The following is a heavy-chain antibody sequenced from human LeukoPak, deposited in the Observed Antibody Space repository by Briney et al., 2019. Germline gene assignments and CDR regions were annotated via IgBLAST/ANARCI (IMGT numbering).Heavy chain of an antibody. CDR1: GFTFSSYA. J-gene: IGHJ6*03. CDR2: ISGSGGST. CDR3: ASTPMTYYYYMDV. D-gene: IGHD3-22*01. V-gene: IGHV3-23*01. Sequence: GGSLRLSCAASGFTFSSYAMSWVRQAPGKGREWVSAISGSGGSTYYADSVKGRFTISRDNSKNTLYLQMNSLRAEDTAVYYCASTPMTYYYYMDVWGKGTTVTVSS.